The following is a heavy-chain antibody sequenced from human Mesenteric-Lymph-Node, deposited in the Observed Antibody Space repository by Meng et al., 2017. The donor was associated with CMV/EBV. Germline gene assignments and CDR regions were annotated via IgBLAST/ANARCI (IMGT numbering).Heavy chain of an antibody. CDR3: ARDPPGLGMGGGFDY. CDR1: RFTFSYYS. V-gene: IGHV3-21*01. Sequence: GGSLRLSCADSRFTFSYYSMNWVRQAPGKGLEWVASISDTSSHIYYADSVKGRFTISRDNAKNSLYLQMNSLRPEDTAVYYCARDPPGLGMGGGFDYWGQGTLVTVSS. D-gene: IGHD3-16*01. CDR2: ISDTSSHI. J-gene: IGHJ4*02.